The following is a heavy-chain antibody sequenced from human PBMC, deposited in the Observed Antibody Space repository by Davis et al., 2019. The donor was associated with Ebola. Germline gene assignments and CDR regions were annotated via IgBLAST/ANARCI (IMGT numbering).Heavy chain of an antibody. Sequence: GESLKISCAASGFTFSNAWMSWVRQAPGKGLEWVGRIKSKTDGGTTDYAAPVKGRFTISRDDSKNTLYLQMNSLKTEDTAVYFCAGGSVDTAFRAFEIWGQGTMVTVSS. J-gene: IGHJ3*02. CDR2: IKSKTDGGTT. V-gene: IGHV3-15*01. D-gene: IGHD5-18*01. CDR3: AGGSVDTAFRAFEI. CDR1: GFTFSNAW.